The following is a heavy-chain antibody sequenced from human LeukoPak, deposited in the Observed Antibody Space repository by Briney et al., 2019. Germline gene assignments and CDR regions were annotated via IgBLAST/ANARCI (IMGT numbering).Heavy chain of an antibody. Sequence: PSETLSLTCAVYGGSFSGYYWSWIRQPPGKGLEWIGEINHSGSTNYNPSLKSRVTISVGTSKNQFSLKLSSVTAADTAVYYCARVALDILTGYYNVMAKDAFDIWGQGTMVTVSS. CDR1: GGSFSGYY. CDR2: INHSGST. J-gene: IGHJ3*02. CDR3: ARVALDILTGYYNVMAKDAFDI. D-gene: IGHD3-9*01. V-gene: IGHV4-34*01.